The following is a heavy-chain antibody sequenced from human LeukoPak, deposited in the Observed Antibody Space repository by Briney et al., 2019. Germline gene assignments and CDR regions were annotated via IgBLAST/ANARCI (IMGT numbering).Heavy chain of an antibody. V-gene: IGHV3-48*01. Sequence: GGSLRLSCAASGFTFSTFSMNWVRQAPGKGPKWVSYISRSSSSVYYADSVKGRFTISRDNAKNSLYLQMNSLRAEDTAVYYCVRDQPLSGGQGFFDYWGQGALVTVSS. CDR1: GFTFSTFS. D-gene: IGHD7-27*01. J-gene: IGHJ4*02. CDR3: VRDQPLSGGQGFFDY. CDR2: ISRSSSSV.